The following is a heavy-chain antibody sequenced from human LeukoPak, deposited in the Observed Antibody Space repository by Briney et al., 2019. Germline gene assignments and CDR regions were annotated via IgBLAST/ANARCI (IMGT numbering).Heavy chain of an antibody. V-gene: IGHV3-7*01. CDR1: GFTFSSYW. CDR2: IKQDGSEK. D-gene: IGHD2-2*02. CDR3: ARDGDIVVVPAAIRAFDI. J-gene: IGHJ3*02. Sequence: GGSLRLSCAASGFTFSSYWMSWVRQAPGKGLEWVANIKQDGSEKYYVDSVKGRFTISRDNAKNSLYLQMNSLRAEDTAVYYCARDGDIVVVPAAIRAFDIWGQGTMVTVSS.